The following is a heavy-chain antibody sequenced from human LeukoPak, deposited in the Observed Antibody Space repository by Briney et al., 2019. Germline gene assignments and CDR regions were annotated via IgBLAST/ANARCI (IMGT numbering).Heavy chain of an antibody. J-gene: IGHJ4*02. CDR3: ARHTTWGGSLRFDY. CDR2: ICPGDSDT. V-gene: IGHV5-51*01. Sequence: GESLKISCKGSGYGFSSYWIGWVRQMPGKGLEYMGIICPGDSDTRYSQSFQGQVTISADKSITTAYLQWSSLKASDTAMYYCARHTTWGGSLRFDYWGQGTLVSVSS. D-gene: IGHD3-16*01. CDR1: GYGFSSYW.